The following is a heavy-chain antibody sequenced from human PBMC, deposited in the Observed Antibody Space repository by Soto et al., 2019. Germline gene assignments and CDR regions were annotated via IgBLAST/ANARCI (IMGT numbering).Heavy chain of an antibody. Sequence: GSLRLSCAASGFTFSSYAMSWVRQAPGKGLEWVSAISGSGGSTYYADSVKGRFTISRDNSKNTLYLQMNSLRAEDTAVYYCEIQLWKNYFDYWGQGTLVPVSS. CDR1: GFTFSSYA. CDR3: EIQLWKNYFDY. J-gene: IGHJ4*02. V-gene: IGHV3-23*01. D-gene: IGHD5-18*01. CDR2: ISGSGGST.